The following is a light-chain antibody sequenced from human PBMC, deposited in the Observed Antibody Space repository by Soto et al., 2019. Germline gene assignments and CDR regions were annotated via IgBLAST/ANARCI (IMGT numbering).Light chain of an antibody. CDR1: QGISNW. V-gene: IGKV1-5*01. J-gene: IGKJ1*01. CDR3: QQYSSYPT. CDR2: HAS. Sequence: DIQMTQSPSTLSASVGDRVTITCRASQGISNWLAWYQQKPGKAPKLLIFHASSLESGVPPRFSGSGSGTEFTLTISSLQSDDFATYYCQQYSSYPTFGQGTKVDIK.